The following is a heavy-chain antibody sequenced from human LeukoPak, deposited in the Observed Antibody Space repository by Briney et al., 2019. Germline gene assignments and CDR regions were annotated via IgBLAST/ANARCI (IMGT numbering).Heavy chain of an antibody. CDR3: ARDGVLTYYYGSGSYSSDYYGMDV. CDR2: INHSGST. J-gene: IGHJ6*02. D-gene: IGHD3-10*01. V-gene: IGHV4-34*01. CDR1: GGSFSGYY. Sequence: SETLSLTCAVYGGSFSGYYWSWIRQPPGKGLEWIGEINHSGSTNYNPSLKSRLTISVDTSKNQFSLKLSSVTAADTAIYYCARDGVLTYYYGSGSYSSDYYGMDVWGQGTTVTVSS.